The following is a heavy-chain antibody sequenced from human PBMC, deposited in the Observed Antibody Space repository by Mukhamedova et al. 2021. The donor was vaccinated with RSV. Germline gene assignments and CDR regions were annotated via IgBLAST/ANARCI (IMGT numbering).Heavy chain of an antibody. J-gene: IGHJ3*01. CDR3: ARGRGYYDSSGYYSRLAF. CDR1: SYE. D-gene: IGHD3-22*01. Sequence: SYELNWVRQAPGNGLDWFSYLSLSGSTIYYADSVKGRFTISRDNAKNSLYLQMNSLRAEDPAVYYCARGRGYYDSSGYYSRLAF. CDR2: LSLSGSTI. V-gene: IGHV3-48*03.